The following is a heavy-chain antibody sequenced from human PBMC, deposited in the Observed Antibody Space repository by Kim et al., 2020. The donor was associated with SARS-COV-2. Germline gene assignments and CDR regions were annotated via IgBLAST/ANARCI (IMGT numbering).Heavy chain of an antibody. Sequence: GGSLRLSCIASGFTFSTYAMNWVRQAPGKGLEWVSAITGRGSNTYYADSVKGRFTISRDNSRNTLYLQMNSLTTEDTAMYYCAKGNDIVVIPAAICDSWG. D-gene: IGHD2-2*01. CDR2: ITGRGSNT. CDR3: AKGNDIVVIPAAICDS. J-gene: IGHJ5*01. CDR1: GFTFSTYA. V-gene: IGHV3-23*01.